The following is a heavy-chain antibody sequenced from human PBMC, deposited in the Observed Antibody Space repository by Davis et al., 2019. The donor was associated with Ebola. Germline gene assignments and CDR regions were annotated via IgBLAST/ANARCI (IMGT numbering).Heavy chain of an antibody. Sequence: PGGSLRLSCAASGFTFSSYAMSWVPQAPGKGLVWVPAISASGDATYYADSVKGRFTISSDPSKNMLSLQMHSLRAEDAAIYYCARRGAGGYWWGAFDYWGQGTLVTVSS. CDR3: ARRGAGGYWWGAFDY. CDR2: ISASGDAT. CDR1: GFTFSSYA. V-gene: IGHV3-23*01. D-gene: IGHD2-21*01. J-gene: IGHJ4*02.